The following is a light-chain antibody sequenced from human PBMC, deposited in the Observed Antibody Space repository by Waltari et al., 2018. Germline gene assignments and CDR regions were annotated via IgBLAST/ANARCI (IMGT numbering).Light chain of an antibody. CDR1: TGNVGGFTY. Sequence: QSALTQPRSVSGSPGQSVTIPCTGATGNVGGFTYVSWYQQHPGKAPKLMIYEVSKRPSGVPDRFSGSKSGYTASLTISGLQAEDEADYYCCSYAASYVVFGGGTKLTVL. CDR2: EVS. CDR3: CSYAASYVV. J-gene: IGLJ2*01. V-gene: IGLV2-11*01.